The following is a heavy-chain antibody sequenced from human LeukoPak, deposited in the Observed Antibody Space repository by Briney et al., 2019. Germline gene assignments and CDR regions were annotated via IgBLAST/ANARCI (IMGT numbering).Heavy chain of an antibody. Sequence: GGSLRLSCAAFGFTFSSYGMHWVRQAPGKGLEWVAVISYDGSNKYYADSVKGRFTISRDNSKNTLYLQMNSLRAEDTAVYYCAKDRAAYYFDYWGQGTLVTVSS. CDR1: GFTFSSYG. V-gene: IGHV3-30*18. CDR2: ISYDGSNK. J-gene: IGHJ4*02. D-gene: IGHD6-25*01. CDR3: AKDRAAYYFDY.